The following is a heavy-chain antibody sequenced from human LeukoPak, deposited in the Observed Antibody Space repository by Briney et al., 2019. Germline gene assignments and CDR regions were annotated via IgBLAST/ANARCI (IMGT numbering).Heavy chain of an antibody. J-gene: IGHJ4*02. CDR1: GFSVGNNY. D-gene: IGHD6-19*01. CDR2: IYAGGGT. V-gene: IGHV3-66*01. Sequence: GGSLRLSCTASGFSVGNNYMSWVRQSPGRGLEWVSVIYAGGGTFYSDSVKGRFTVSRDDPRNTVHLQMNSLRADDTAVYYCATEGGGFSSAWYMWDNWGQGTLVTVSS. CDR3: ATEGGGFSSAWYMWDN.